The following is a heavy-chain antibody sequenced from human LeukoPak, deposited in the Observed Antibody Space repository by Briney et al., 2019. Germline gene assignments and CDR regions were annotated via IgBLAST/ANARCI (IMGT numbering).Heavy chain of an antibody. CDR3: ATYLRSGPIDS. J-gene: IGHJ4*02. CDR1: GFTFSSYS. V-gene: IGHV3-21*01. CDR2: ISSSSSYI. Sequence: GGSLRLSCAASGFTFSSYSMNWVRQAPGKGLEWVSSISSSSSYIYYADSVKGRFTISRDNAKNSLSLQMNNLRGEDTAVYSCATYLRSGPIDSWGQGTLVTVSS. D-gene: IGHD2/OR15-2a*01.